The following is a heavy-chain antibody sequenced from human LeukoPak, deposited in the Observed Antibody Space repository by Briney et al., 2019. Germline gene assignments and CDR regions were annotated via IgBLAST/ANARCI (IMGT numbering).Heavy chain of an antibody. CDR3: ARGLFGAYDAFDY. J-gene: IGHJ4*02. V-gene: IGHV1-69*13. CDR1: GGTFSSYA. D-gene: IGHD5-12*01. Sequence: GASVKVSCKASGGTFSSYAINWVRQAPGQGLEWMGGVIPMFGPAIYAQRFQARVTITADESTSTAYMELSSLRSEDTAVYYCARGLFGAYDAFDYWGQGTLVTVSS. CDR2: VIPMFGPA.